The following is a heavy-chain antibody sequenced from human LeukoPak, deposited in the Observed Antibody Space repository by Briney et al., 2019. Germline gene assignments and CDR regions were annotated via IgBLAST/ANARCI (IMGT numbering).Heavy chain of an antibody. V-gene: IGHV3-23*01. CDR3: AKRRTYCSRTSCPLDY. CDR1: GFTFSSFA. CDR2: ISAGGGST. D-gene: IGHD2-2*01. Sequence: GGSLRLSCAASGFTFSSFAMNWVRQAPGKGLEWVSAISAGGGSTYHADSVKGRFTISRDNSKNTLYLQMNSLSAEDTAVYYSAKRRTYCSRTSCPLDYWGQGTLVTVSS. J-gene: IGHJ4*02.